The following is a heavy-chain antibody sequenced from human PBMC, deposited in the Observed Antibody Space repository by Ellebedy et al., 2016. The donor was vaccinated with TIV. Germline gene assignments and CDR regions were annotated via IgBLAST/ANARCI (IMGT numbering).Heavy chain of an antibody. V-gene: IGHV3-23*01. CDR1: GFTFSTYA. D-gene: IGHD4-17*01. Sequence: PGGSLRLSCAASGFTFSTYAMSWVRPAPGKGLEWVSTISDSGVSTYYADSVKGRFTISRDNSKDTLYLQMNSPRVEDTAIYYCAKSLSTVTRGFFDYWGQGDLVSVSS. CDR3: AKSLSTVTRGFFDY. J-gene: IGHJ4*02. CDR2: ISDSGVST.